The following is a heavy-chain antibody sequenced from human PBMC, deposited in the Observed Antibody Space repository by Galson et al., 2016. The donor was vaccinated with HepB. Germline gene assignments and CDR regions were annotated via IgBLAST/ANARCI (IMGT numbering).Heavy chain of an antibody. J-gene: IGHJ4*02. Sequence: SLRLSCAASGFTFSNSGMHWVRQAPGKGPERVAVLLYDGGKKYYADSVKGRFTIDRDNSNNTLFLQMNSLRPEDTAVYYCARDFYDGSCHYMDYWGRGTLVTVSS. D-gene: IGHD2/OR15-2a*01. CDR1: GFTFSNSG. CDR3: ARDFYDGSCHYMDY. V-gene: IGHV3-30*03. CDR2: LLYDGGKK.